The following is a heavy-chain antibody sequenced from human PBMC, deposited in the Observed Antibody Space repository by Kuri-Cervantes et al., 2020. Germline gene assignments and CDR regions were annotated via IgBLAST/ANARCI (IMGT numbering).Heavy chain of an antibody. CDR1: GGSFRGYY. D-gene: IGHD3-16*01. Sequence: SQTLSLTCAVYGGSFRGYYWGWIRQPPGKGLEWIGGINHSGSTNYNPSLKSRVTISADTSKNQFSLKLSSVTAADTAVYYCSASGGRFLDYWGQGTLVTVSS. J-gene: IGHJ4*02. CDR3: SASGGRFLDY. CDR2: INHSGST. V-gene: IGHV4-34*01.